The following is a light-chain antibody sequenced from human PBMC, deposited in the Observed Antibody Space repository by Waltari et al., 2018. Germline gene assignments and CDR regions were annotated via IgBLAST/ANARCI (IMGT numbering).Light chain of an antibody. V-gene: IGLV2-8*01. CDR2: EVT. Sequence: PPSASGSPGQSVTISCTGTSSDVGGHNYVSWYQQHPGKAPKLMIYEVTKRPSGVPDRFSGSKSGNTASLTVSGLQAEDEADYYCSSYAGSTNLVFGGGTKLTVL. CDR1: SSDVGGHNY. CDR3: SSYAGSTNLV. J-gene: IGLJ2*01.